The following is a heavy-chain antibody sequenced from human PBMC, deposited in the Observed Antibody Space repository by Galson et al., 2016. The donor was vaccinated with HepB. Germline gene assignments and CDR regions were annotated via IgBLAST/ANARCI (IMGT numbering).Heavy chain of an antibody. Sequence: SLRLSCAASGFTVSGKYMSWARLAPGKGLEWVSAIFSFDATFYRDSVKGRFTIFRDTSWNTLYLQMDNLRADDPAIYYCEGFPDPLDIWGLGTMVT. CDR1: GFTVSGKY. CDR3: EGFPDPLDI. CDR2: IFSFDAT. J-gene: IGHJ3*02. V-gene: IGHV3-53*01.